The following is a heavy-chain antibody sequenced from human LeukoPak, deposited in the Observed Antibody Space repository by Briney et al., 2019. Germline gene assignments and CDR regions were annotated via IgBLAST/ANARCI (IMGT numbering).Heavy chain of an antibody. CDR2: MNPNSGNT. J-gene: IGHJ3*02. Sequence: GASVKVSCKASGYTFTSYDINWVRQATGQGLERMGWMNPNSGNTGYAQKFQGRVTITRNTSISTAYMELSSLRSEDTAVYYCARGGVYYDFWSGYHDAFDIWGQGTMVTVSS. D-gene: IGHD3-3*01. CDR3: ARGGVYYDFWSGYHDAFDI. V-gene: IGHV1-8*03. CDR1: GYTFTSYD.